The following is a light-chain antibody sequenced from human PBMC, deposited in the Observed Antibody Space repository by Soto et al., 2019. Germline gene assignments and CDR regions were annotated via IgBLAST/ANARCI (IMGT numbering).Light chain of an antibody. Sequence: EIVMTQSPATLSVSPGERATLSCRASESVSSSLAWYQQKPGQAPRLLIYGASTRATGITARFSGSGSGTEFTLTIGSLQSEDFAVYYCQKYNNLPWAFGQGTKVEI. V-gene: IGKV3-15*01. CDR1: ESVSSS. J-gene: IGKJ1*01. CDR2: GAS. CDR3: QKYNNLPWA.